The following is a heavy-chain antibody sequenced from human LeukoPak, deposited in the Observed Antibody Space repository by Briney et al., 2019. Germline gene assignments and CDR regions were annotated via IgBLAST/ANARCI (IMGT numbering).Heavy chain of an antibody. V-gene: IGHV3-23*01. CDR1: GFTFSSSG. CDR2: ISASGGGT. D-gene: IGHD5-18*01. CDR3: AKGNSFYFDY. J-gene: IGHJ4*02. Sequence: GGSLRLSCAASGFTFSSSGMSWVRQAPGKGLEWVSAISASGGGTNHADSVKGRFTISRDNSKNMLYPQMNSLRAEDTAVYYCAKGNSFYFDYWGQGTLVTVSS.